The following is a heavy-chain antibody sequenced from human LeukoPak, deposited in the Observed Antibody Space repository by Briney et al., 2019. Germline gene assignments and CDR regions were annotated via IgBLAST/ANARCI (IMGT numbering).Heavy chain of an antibody. V-gene: IGHV4-39*01. J-gene: IGHJ4*02. CDR3: ARLGPYYDFWSGYLPVDY. CDR2: IYSGST. Sequence: SETLSLTCTVSGGSISSGNYYWGWIRQPPGKGLEWIGSIYSGSTYSNPSLKSRVIISVDTSKNQFSLKLNSMTAADTAVYYCARLGPYYDFWSGYLPVDYWGQGTLVTVSS. D-gene: IGHD3-3*01. CDR1: GGSISSGNYY.